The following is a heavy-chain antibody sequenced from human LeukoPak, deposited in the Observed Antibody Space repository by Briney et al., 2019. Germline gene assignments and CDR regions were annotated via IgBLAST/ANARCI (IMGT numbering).Heavy chain of an antibody. CDR1: GGSFSGYY. J-gene: IGHJ5*02. CDR3: ARDKALYP. V-gene: IGHV4-34*01. CDR2: INHSGST. Sequence: SETLSLTCAVYGGSFSGYYWSWIRQPPGKGLEWIGEINHSGSTNYNPSLKSRVTISVDTSKNQFSLKLSSVTAADTAVYYCARDKALYPRGQGTLVTVSS. D-gene: IGHD2-15*01.